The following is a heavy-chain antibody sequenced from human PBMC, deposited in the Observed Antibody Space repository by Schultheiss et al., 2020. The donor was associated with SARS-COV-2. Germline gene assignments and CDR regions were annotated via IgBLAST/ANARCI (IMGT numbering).Heavy chain of an antibody. J-gene: IGHJ1*01. CDR1: GGSFSGYY. V-gene: IGHV4-59*01. CDR2: IYSSGST. D-gene: IGHD5-18*01. Sequence: SETLSLTCAVYGGSFSGYYWSWIRQPPGKGLEWIRYIYSSGSTNYNPSLKSRVTISIDTSNRQLSLRLSSVTAADTAVYYCAGSGYRYGARWWGQGALVTVS. CDR3: AGSGYRYGARW.